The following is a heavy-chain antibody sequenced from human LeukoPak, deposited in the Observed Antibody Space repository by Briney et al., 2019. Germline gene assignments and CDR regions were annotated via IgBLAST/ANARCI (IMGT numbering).Heavy chain of an antibody. D-gene: IGHD1-1*01. J-gene: IGHJ5*02. Sequence: ASVKVSFKASGYRFTDYYIHWVRQAPGQGLEWMGWINPNSGGTRYAQKFQDRVTMTRDTSLSTAYMELSRLRSDDTAVYYCAREAETTLNWFDPWGQGTLVTVSS. V-gene: IGHV1-2*02. CDR2: INPNSGGT. CDR3: AREAETTLNWFDP. CDR1: GYRFTDYY.